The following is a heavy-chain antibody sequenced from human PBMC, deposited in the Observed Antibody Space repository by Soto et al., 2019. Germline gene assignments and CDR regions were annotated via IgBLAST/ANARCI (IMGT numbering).Heavy chain of an antibody. V-gene: IGHV4-39*01. J-gene: IGHJ6*03. CDR2: IYYSVGT. CDR3: PRGVMPTIFSLYYMDV. D-gene: IGHD3-3*01. CDR1: GGSITGSSNY. Sequence: QLQLQESGPGLVKPSETLSLTCTVSGGSITGSSNYWGWIRQPPGKGLEWIGNIYYSVGTSYNPSLKSRVSISVDTAKNQFSLNLMSVTSADTAVYYCPRGVMPTIFSLYYMDVWGKGTTVTVSS.